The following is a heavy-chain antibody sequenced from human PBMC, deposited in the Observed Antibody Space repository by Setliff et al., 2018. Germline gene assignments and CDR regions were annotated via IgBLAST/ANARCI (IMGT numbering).Heavy chain of an antibody. J-gene: IGHJ6*03. CDR1: GFTFSTYS. CDR3: ARDTQGDGNYLMDV. D-gene: IGHD1-1*01. Sequence: PGGSLRLSCAASGFTFSTYSMSWVRQAPGKGLEWVSRINREASTINYADSVKGRFIISRDNAKNTVYLRMNSLRVEDTAVYYCARDTQGDGNYLMDVWGKGTTVTVSS. CDR2: INREASTI. V-gene: IGHV3-74*01.